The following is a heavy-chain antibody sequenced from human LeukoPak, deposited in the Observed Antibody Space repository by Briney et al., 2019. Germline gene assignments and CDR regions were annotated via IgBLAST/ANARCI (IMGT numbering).Heavy chain of an antibody. CDR3: ARVTYGSGSYLDY. Sequence: SETLSLTCAVYGGSFSGYYWSWIRQPPGKGLEWIGEINHSGSTNYNPSLKSRVTISLDTSKNQFSLKLSSVTAADTAVYYCARVTYGSGSYLDYWGQGTLVTVSS. D-gene: IGHD3-10*01. CDR2: INHSGST. CDR1: GGSFSGYY. V-gene: IGHV4-34*01. J-gene: IGHJ4*02.